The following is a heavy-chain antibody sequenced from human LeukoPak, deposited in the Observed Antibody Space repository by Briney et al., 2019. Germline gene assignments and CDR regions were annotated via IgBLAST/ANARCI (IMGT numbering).Heavy chain of an antibody. CDR1: GGTMSGYV. D-gene: IGHD3-10*01. V-gene: IGHV4-59*01. CDR3: ARKVKTRGDAFDI. CDR2: IYYSGST. Sequence: KASETLSLTCAASGGTMSGYVWSWIRQPPGKGLEWIGYIYYSGSTNYNPSFKSRLTISLDTSKNQFTLKLTSVTAAHTAVYTCARKVKTRGDAFDIWGQGTMVTVSS. J-gene: IGHJ3*02.